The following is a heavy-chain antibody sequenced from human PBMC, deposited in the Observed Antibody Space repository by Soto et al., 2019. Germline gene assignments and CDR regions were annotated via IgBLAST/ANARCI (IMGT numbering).Heavy chain of an antibody. V-gene: IGHV3-30*18. CDR1: GFTFSSYG. D-gene: IGHD4-17*01. CDR2: ISYDESEK. CDR3: AQASYGDYSPFDS. Sequence: QVQLAESGGGVVQPGRSLRLTCAASGFTFSSYGMHWVRQAPGKGLEWVAVISYDESEKHYADSVKGRLTISRDNSKNTLYLQMNSLRTEDTAIYYCAQASYGDYSPFDSWGQGTLVTVSS. J-gene: IGHJ4*02.